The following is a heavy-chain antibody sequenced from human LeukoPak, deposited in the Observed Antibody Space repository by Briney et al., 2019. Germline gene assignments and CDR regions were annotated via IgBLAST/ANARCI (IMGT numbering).Heavy chain of an antibody. D-gene: IGHD3-22*01. J-gene: IGHJ4*02. CDR2: IKEDGSEK. CDR1: GFTFSSYW. Sequence: QPGGSLRLSCAASGFTFSSYWMSWVRQAPGKGLEWVANIKEDGSEKYYVDSVKGRFTMSRDNAKNSLYLQMNSLRAEDTAVYYSARDAHHYYDSSSYSPCFDYWGQGTLVTVSS. CDR3: ARDAHHYYDSSSYSPCFDY. V-gene: IGHV3-7*04.